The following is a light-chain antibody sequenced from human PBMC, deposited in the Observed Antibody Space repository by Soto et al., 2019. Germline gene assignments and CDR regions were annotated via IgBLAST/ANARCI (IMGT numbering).Light chain of an antibody. CDR1: SCDVGGYNY. Sequence: QSALTQPASVSGSPGQSITISCTGTSCDVGGYNYVSWYQQHPGTAPKVIIYDVSNRPSGVSNRFSGFKSCNTASLTISGLQAEDEADYYCSSYTSSGSFVVFGGGTKLTVL. V-gene: IGLV2-14*01. CDR2: DVS. CDR3: SSYTSSGSFVV. J-gene: IGLJ2*01.